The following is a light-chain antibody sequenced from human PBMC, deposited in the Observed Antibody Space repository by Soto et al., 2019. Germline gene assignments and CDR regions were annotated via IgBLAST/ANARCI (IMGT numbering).Light chain of an antibody. Sequence: EIVLTQSPGTLSLSPGERATLSCRASQSVSSFYSAWYQQKPGQAPRLHIYGASTRATGIPDRFSGSGSGTDFTLTISRLEPEDFAVYYCQQYASSPPTVTFGGGTKVEIK. CDR3: QQYASSPPTVT. V-gene: IGKV3-20*01. J-gene: IGKJ4*01. CDR2: GAS. CDR1: QSVSSFY.